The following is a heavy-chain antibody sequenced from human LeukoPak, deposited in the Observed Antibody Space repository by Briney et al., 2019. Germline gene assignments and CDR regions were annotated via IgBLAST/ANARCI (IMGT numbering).Heavy chain of an antibody. D-gene: IGHD4-23*01. CDR1: GFTFSSYG. V-gene: IGHV3-30*18. CDR2: ISYDGSNK. CDR3: AKSDTVAISDY. J-gene: IGHJ4*02. Sequence: GGSLILSCAASGFTFSSYGMHWVRQAPGKGLEWVAVISYDGSNKYYADSVKGRFTISRDNSKNTLYLQMNSLRAEDTAVYYCAKSDTVAISDYWGQGTLVTVSS.